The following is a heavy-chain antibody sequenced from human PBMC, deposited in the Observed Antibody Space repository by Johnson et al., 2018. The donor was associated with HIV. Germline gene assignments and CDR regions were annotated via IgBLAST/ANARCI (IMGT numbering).Heavy chain of an antibody. Sequence: VQLVESGGGLIQPGGSLRLSCAASGFTVSINYMSWVRQAPGKGLEWVSVIYSGGYTYYADSVKGRFTISRDNARNTLYLQMNSLRAEDTAVYYCVSREWELHAFDIWGQGTMVTVSS. CDR3: VSREWELHAFDI. V-gene: IGHV3-53*01. CDR1: GFTVSINY. CDR2: IYSGGYT. J-gene: IGHJ3*02. D-gene: IGHD1-26*01.